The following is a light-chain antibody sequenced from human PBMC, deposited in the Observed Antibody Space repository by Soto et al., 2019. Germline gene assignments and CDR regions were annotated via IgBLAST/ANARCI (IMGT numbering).Light chain of an antibody. V-gene: IGKV1-5*03. CDR2: KAS. CDR1: QSISSW. J-gene: IGKJ5*01. Sequence: DIQMTQSPSTLSASVGDRVTITCRASQSISSWLAWYQQKPGKAPKLLIYKASSSESGVPPRFSGSGSGTEFTLTISSLQPDDFATYYCQQYNSYPITFGQGTRLEI. CDR3: QQYNSYPIT.